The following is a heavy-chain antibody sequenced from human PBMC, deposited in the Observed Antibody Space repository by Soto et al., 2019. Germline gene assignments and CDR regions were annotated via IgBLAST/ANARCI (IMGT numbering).Heavy chain of an antibody. CDR2: IDPSDSYT. J-gene: IGHJ5*02. V-gene: IGHV5-10-1*01. CDR1: GYSFTSYW. Sequence: GESVKISCKGSGYSFTSYWISWVRQMPGKGLEWMGRIDPSDSYTNYSPSFQGHVTISADKSISTAYLQWSSLKASDTAMYYCARQETGTRSTWGQGTLVTVSS. D-gene: IGHD1-1*01. CDR3: ARQETGTRST.